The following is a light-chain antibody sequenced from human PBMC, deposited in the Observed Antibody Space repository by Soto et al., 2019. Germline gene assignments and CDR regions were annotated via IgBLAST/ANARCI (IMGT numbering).Light chain of an antibody. J-gene: IGKJ1*01. CDR2: GAS. CDR1: QSVSNNY. V-gene: IGKV3-20*01. CDR3: QQYGGSPRT. Sequence: EIVLTQSPGTPSLSPGERATLSCRASQSVSNNYLAWYQQKPGQAPRLLIYGASNRATGIPDRFSGSGSGTDFTLTISRLEPEDFAVYYCQQYGGSPRTFGQGTKVDIK.